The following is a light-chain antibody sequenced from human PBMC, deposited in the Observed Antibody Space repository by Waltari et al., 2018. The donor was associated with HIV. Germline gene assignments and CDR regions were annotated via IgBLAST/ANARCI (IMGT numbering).Light chain of an antibody. Sequence: QAVVTQEPSLTVSPGGTVTLPCGSSTGALTRGHYLYWFQQKPGQAPRTLIYDTSDKHSWTPARFSGSLLGGKAALTLSGAQPEDEAVYYCLLSYSGAWVFGGGTKLTVL. J-gene: IGLJ3*02. CDR1: TGALTRGHY. V-gene: IGLV7-46*01. CDR3: LLSYSGAWV. CDR2: DTS.